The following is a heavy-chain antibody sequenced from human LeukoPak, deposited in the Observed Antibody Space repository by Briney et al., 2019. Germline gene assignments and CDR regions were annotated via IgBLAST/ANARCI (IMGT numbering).Heavy chain of an antibody. D-gene: IGHD4-17*01. V-gene: IGHV3-33*01. J-gene: IGHJ3*02. Sequence: PGGSLRLSCAASGFTFSSYGMHWVRQAPGKGLEWVAVIWYDGSNKYYADSVKGRFTISRDNSKNTLYLQMNSLRAEDTAVYYCARDGSVNDYGDYAGAFDIWGQGTMATVSS. CDR1: GFTFSSYG. CDR2: IWYDGSNK. CDR3: ARDGSVNDYGDYAGAFDI.